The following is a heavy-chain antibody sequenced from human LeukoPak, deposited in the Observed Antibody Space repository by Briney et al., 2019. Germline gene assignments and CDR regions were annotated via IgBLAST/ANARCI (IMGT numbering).Heavy chain of an antibody. CDR3: AKTIQYYYYYMDV. CDR2: ISGSGGST. J-gene: IGHJ6*03. Sequence: PGGSLRLSCAASGFTFSSYAMSWVRQAPGKGLECVSAISGSGGSTYYADSVKGRFTISRDNSKNTLYLQMNSLRAEDTAVYYCAKTIQYYYYYMDVWGKGTTVTVSS. V-gene: IGHV3-23*01. CDR1: GFTFSSYA.